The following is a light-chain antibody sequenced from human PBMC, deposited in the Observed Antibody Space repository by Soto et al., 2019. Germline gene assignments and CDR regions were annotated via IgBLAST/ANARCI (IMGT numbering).Light chain of an antibody. J-gene: IGKJ4*01. Sequence: EIVMTQSPATLSVTPCDRATLSCWASQSVSSNLAWYQQKPGQAPRLLIYDVSTRATGIPTRFSGSGSGTEFTLTISSLQSEDFAAYYCQQYSNWPLTFGGGAKVDIK. CDR3: QQYSNWPLT. CDR1: QSVSSN. V-gene: IGKV3D-15*01. CDR2: DVS.